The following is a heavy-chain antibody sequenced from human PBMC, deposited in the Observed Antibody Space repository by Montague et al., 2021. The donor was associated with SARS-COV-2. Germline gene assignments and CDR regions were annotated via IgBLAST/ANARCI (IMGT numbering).Heavy chain of an antibody. CDR3: ARGDYGAFFYYYGMDV. J-gene: IGHJ6*02. Sequence: SVKVSCKASGNTFTDYYIHLVRQAPGQGLEWMGWINPNNGVTTYSQRFQGRVTMTRDTSNSTTYMELSRLRSDDTAVYYCARGDYGAFFYYYGMDVWGQGTTVSVSS. D-gene: IGHD4/OR15-4a*01. CDR2: INPNNGVT. V-gene: IGHV1-2*02. CDR1: GNTFTDYY.